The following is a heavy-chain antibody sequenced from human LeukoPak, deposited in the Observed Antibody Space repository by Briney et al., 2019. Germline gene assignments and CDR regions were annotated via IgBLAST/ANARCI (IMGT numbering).Heavy chain of an antibody. CDR1: GFTFSSYA. CDR3: ARVLSSSWYEY. D-gene: IGHD6-13*01. J-gene: IGHJ4*02. CDR2: IYSGGST. Sequence: GGSLRLSCAASGFTFSSYAMSWVRQAPGKGLEWVSVIYSGGSTYYADSVKGRFTISRDNSKNTLYLQTNSLRAEDTAVYYCARVLSSSWYEYWGQGTLVTVSS. V-gene: IGHV3-53*01.